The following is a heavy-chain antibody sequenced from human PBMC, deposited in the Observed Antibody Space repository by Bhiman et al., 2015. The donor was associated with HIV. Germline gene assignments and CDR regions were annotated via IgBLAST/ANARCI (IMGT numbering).Heavy chain of an antibody. V-gene: IGHV3-30*04. Sequence: VQLVESGGGVVQPGRSLRLSCAASGFTFNSYAMHWVRQAPGKGLEWVAVISSDGSNKYYADSVKGRFTISRDNSKNTLYLQMNSQRIEDTAVYYCARAVIVELPAGAFDIWGQGTVVTVSS. CDR2: ISSDGSNK. CDR1: GFTFNSYA. D-gene: IGHD2-2*01. J-gene: IGHJ3*02. CDR3: ARAVIVELPAGAFDI.